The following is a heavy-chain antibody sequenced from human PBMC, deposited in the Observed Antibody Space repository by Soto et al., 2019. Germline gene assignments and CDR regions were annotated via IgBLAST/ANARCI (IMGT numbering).Heavy chain of an antibody. Sequence: SETLSLTCTVSGGSISSSSYYWGWIRQPPGKGLEWIGSIYYSGSTYYNPSLKSRVTISVDTSKNQFSLKLSSVTAADTAVYYCARHGSGFDYWGQGTLVTVSS. V-gene: IGHV4-39*01. CDR1: GGSISSSSYY. CDR2: IYYSGST. D-gene: IGHD3-10*01. J-gene: IGHJ4*02. CDR3: ARHGSGFDY.